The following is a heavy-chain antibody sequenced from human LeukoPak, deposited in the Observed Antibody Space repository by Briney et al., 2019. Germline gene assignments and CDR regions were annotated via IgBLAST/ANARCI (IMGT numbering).Heavy chain of an antibody. D-gene: IGHD3-22*01. CDR1: GGSISSYY. V-gene: IGHV4-59*01. CDR3: ARASTGYYYYFDN. CDR2: IYYSGST. J-gene: IGHJ4*02. Sequence: SETLSLTCTVSGGSISSYYWSWIRQPPGKGLEWIGYIYYSGSTNYNPSLKSRVTISVDASKSQFSLKVSSVTAADTAIYYCARASTGYYYYFDNWGQGTLVTVSS.